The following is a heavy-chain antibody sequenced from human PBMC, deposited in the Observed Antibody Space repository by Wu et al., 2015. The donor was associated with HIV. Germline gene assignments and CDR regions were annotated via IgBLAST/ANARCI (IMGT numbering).Heavy chain of an antibody. J-gene: IGHJ4*02. V-gene: IGHV1-18*01. CDR2: ISAYNGNT. CDR3: ARAPDPQYSGSYWGGFDY. CDR1: GYTFTSYG. Sequence: QVQLVQSGAEVKKPGASVKVSCKASGYTFTSYGISWVRQAPGQGLEWMGWISAYNGNTNYAQKLQGRVTMTTDTSTSTAYMELRSLRSDDTAVYYCARAPDPQYSGSYWGGFDYWGQGTLVTVSS. D-gene: IGHD1-26*01.